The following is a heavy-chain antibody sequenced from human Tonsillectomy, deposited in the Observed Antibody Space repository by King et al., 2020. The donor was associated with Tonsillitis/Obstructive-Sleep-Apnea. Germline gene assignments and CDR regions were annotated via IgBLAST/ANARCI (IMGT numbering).Heavy chain of an antibody. J-gene: IGHJ5*02. CDR2: FYYSGST. D-gene: IGHD3-9*01. Sequence: LQLQESGPGLVKPSETLSLICTVSGGSISSRSYYWGWIRQPPGKGLEWIGRFYYSGSTYYNPSLKSRVTVSVHTSRNQLSLKLSSVTATDTAVYYCASQRPYDIWTGRSWFDPWGQGTVVTVSS. V-gene: IGHV4-39*01. CDR1: GGSISSRSYY. CDR3: ASQRPYDIWTGRSWFDP.